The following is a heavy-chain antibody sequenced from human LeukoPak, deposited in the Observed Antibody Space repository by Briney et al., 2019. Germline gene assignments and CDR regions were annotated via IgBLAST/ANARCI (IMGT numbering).Heavy chain of an antibody. D-gene: IGHD6-13*01. CDR3: AKHGSSERGYNWFDP. CDR1: GFTFSSYG. Sequence: GGSLRLSCAASGFTFSSYGMHWVRQAPGKGLEWVAVISYDGSNKYYADSVKGRFTISRDNPKNTLYLQMNSLRAEDTAVYYCAKHGSSERGYNWFDPWGQGTLVTVSS. CDR2: ISYDGSNK. V-gene: IGHV3-30*18. J-gene: IGHJ5*02.